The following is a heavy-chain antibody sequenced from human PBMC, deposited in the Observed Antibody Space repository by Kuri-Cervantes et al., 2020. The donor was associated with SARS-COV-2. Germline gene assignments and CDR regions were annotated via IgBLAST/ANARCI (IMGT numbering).Heavy chain of an antibody. CDR2: ISGSGGST. Sequence: GESLKISCAASGFTFSSYEMSWVRQAPGKGLEWVSAISGSGGSTYYADSVKGRFTISRDKTKNSLYLQMNSLRAEDTAVYYCARGGHYTNGVSYGDYYFGLWGRGTLVTVSS. CDR3: ARGGHYTNGVSYGDYYFGL. D-gene: IGHD2-8*01. J-gene: IGHJ2*01. CDR1: GFTFSSYE. V-gene: IGHV3-23*01.